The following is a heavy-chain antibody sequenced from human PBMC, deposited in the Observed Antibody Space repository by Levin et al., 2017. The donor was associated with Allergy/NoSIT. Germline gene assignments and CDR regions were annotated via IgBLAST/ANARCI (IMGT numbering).Heavy chain of an antibody. D-gene: IGHD4-17*01. CDR1: GFTFSSYD. CDR3: AREKGTTGMWYFDL. Sequence: GESLKISCAASGFTFSSYDMHWVRQVTGERLEWVSAIGTGGDTYYSGSVKGRFTISRENAENSLYLQMNSLRVEDTAVYYCAREKGTTGMWYFDLWGRGTLVTVSS. V-gene: IGHV3-13*01. J-gene: IGHJ2*01. CDR2: IGTGGDT.